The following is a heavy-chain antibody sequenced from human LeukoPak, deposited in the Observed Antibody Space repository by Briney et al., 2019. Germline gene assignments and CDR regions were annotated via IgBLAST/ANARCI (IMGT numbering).Heavy chain of an antibody. CDR2: MHSNSGNT. Sequence: GASVNVSCKASGYIFTIYDINWVRHPTGQGRVWMGWMHSNSGNTGYAQKFQGRVTMTRNTSISTAYMELSSLRSEDTAVYYCARADCGGDCYSDYWGQGTLVTVSS. V-gene: IGHV1-8*01. D-gene: IGHD2-21*02. CDR3: ARADCGGDCYSDY. J-gene: IGHJ4*02. CDR1: GYIFTIYD.